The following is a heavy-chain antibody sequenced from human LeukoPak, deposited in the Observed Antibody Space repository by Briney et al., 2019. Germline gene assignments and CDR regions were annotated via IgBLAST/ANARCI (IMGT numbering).Heavy chain of an antibody. V-gene: IGHV4-4*07. CDR1: GGSISSYY. CDR2: IYTSGST. J-gene: IGHJ4*02. Sequence: SETLSLTCTVSGGSISSYYWSWIRQPAGKGLEWIGRIYTSGSTNYNPSLKSRVTMSVDTSKNQFSLKLSSVTAADTAVYYCAREAPAGYSGYDYRFDYWGQGTLVTVSS. CDR3: AREAPAGYSGYDYRFDY. D-gene: IGHD5-12*01.